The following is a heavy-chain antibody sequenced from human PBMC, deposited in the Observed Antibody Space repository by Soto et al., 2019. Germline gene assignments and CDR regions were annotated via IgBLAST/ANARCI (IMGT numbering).Heavy chain of an antibody. CDR1: GFTSSSYS. V-gene: IGHV3-21*01. J-gene: IGHJ4*02. D-gene: IGHD5-18*01. CDR2: ISSSSSYI. Sequence: EVQLVESGGGLVKPGGSLRLSCAASGFTSSSYSMNWVRQAPGKGLEWVSSISSSSSYIYYADPVKGRFTISRDNAKNSLYLQMNGLRAEDTAAYYCARDQPGYSYGYGLGYWGQGTLGTVSS. CDR3: ARDQPGYSYGYGLGY.